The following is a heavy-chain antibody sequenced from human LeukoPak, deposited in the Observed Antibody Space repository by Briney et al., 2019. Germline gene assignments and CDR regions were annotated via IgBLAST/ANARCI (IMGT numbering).Heavy chain of an antibody. CDR1: GLTIDSFY. Sequence: GGTLRLSCVASGLTIDSFYMSWIRQAPGKGLEWMANIDEAGKDTYYADSVKGRFTISRDNNNNTVFLDMTALRVEDTATYFCARASPGVVFNYFDYWGQGALVPVSS. V-gene: IGHV3-7*01. D-gene: IGHD2-15*01. J-gene: IGHJ4*01. CDR2: IDEAGKDT. CDR3: ARASPGVVFNYFDY.